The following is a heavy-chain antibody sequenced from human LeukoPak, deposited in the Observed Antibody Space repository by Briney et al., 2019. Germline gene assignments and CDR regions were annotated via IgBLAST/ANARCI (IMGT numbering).Heavy chain of an antibody. V-gene: IGHV3-23*01. CDR2: LSGSAVST. D-gene: IGHD3-10*01. CDR3: ARRWIAQGSGSYYFDY. CDR1: GFTFSNYA. J-gene: IGHJ4*02. Sequence: PGGSLRLSCAASGFTFSNYAMTWVRQGPGKGLEWVSGLSGSAVSTYYANSVKGRFTISRDNSKNTLYLQMNSLRAEDTAVYYCARRWIAQGSGSYYFDYWGQGTLVTVSS.